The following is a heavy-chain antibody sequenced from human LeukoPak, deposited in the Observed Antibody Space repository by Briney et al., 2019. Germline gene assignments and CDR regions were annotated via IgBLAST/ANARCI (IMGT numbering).Heavy chain of an antibody. Sequence: GGSLRLSCAASGFAFSTYWMHWVRQDPGKGLVWVSRISSDASITSYADPVKGRFTISRDNAKNTLYLQMNSLRAEDTALYYCAKGLYGSGIVGYFDYWGQGTLVTVSS. CDR2: ISSDASIT. D-gene: IGHD3-10*01. CDR1: GFAFSTYW. V-gene: IGHV3-74*01. CDR3: AKGLYGSGIVGYFDY. J-gene: IGHJ4*02.